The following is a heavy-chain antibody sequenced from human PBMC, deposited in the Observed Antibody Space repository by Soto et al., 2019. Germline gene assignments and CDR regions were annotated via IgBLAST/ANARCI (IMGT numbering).Heavy chain of an antibody. J-gene: IGHJ4*02. D-gene: IGHD4-17*01. CDR1: GYSFTDYK. CDR3: ATWVDYGDFEGFYF. Sequence: QGQLLQSGAEVKKPGASVKVSCKTSGYSFTDYKLHWVRQAPGQGLEWMGWVDPNGGGSNSAQKFQGSVTMTWDTVITTAYLDLTRLTTNDTATYFCATWVDYGDFEGFYFWGQGTLVTVSS. V-gene: IGHV1-2*04. CDR2: VDPNGGGS.